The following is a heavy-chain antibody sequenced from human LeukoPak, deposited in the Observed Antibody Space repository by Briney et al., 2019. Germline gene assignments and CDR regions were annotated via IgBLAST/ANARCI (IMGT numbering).Heavy chain of an antibody. D-gene: IGHD5-18*01. Sequence: GGSLRLSCAASGFTFDDYAMHWVRQAPGKGLEWVSGITWNSGGIGYADSVKGRFTISRDNAKNSLYLHMNSLRDADTAIYYCARNVDSAMFDYFDSWGQGSLVTVSS. CDR3: ARNVDSAMFDYFDS. V-gene: IGHV3-9*01. J-gene: IGHJ4*02. CDR1: GFTFDDYA. CDR2: ITWNSGGI.